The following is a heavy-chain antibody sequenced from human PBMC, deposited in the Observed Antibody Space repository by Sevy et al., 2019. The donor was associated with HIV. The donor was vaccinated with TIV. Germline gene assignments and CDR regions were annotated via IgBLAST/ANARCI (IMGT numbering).Heavy chain of an antibody. D-gene: IGHD6-13*01. Sequence: SETLSLTCTVSVGSISSSSYYWGWIRQPPGKGLEWIGSIYYSGSTYYNPSLKSRVTISVDTSKNQFSLKLSSVTAADTAVYYCASPIAAAGAFDYWGQGTLVTVSS. V-gene: IGHV4-39*01. CDR2: IYYSGST. J-gene: IGHJ4*02. CDR1: VGSISSSSYY. CDR3: ASPIAAAGAFDY.